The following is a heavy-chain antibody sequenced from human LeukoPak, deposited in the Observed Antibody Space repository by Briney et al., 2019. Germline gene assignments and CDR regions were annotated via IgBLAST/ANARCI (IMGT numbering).Heavy chain of an antibody. J-gene: IGHJ4*02. Sequence: GGSLRLSCAASGFTFSNAWMSWVRKAPGKGLEWVGRIKSKTDGTTIEYAAPVKGRFTISRDDSKNMVYLQMNSLKTEDTAVYYCATDGPSPWGLRYFDFWGQGTLVTVSS. CDR2: IKSKTDGTTI. CDR1: GFTFSNAW. CDR3: ATDGPSPWGLRYFDF. V-gene: IGHV3-15*01. D-gene: IGHD7-27*01.